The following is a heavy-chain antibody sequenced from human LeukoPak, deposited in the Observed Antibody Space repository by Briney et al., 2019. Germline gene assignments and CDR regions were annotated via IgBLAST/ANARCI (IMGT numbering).Heavy chain of an antibody. V-gene: IGHV3-33*01. CDR3: ASMGYGDYPDY. D-gene: IGHD4-17*01. Sequence: GRSLRLSCAASGFTFSSYGMHWVRQAPGKGPEWVAVIWYDGSNKYYADSVKGRFTISRDNSKNTLYLQMNSLRAEDTAVYYCASMGYGDYPDYWGQGTLVTVSS. CDR1: GFTFSSYG. J-gene: IGHJ4*02. CDR2: IWYDGSNK.